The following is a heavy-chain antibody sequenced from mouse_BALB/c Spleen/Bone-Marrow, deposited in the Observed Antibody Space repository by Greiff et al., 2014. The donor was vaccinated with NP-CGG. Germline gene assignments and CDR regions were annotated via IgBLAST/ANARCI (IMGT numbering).Heavy chain of an antibody. Sequence: QGQPKESGAELVRPGGSVKLSCKTSGYIFTSYWIYWVKKRSGQGLEWIARIYPGTGSTYYNEKFRGKATLTADKSSSTAYMQLSSLKSEDSGVYFCAREYPRAMDYWGQGTSVTVSS. J-gene: IGHJ4*01. D-gene: IGHD2-10*02. V-gene: IGHV1-76*01. CDR1: GYIFTSYW. CDR3: AREYPRAMDY. CDR2: IYPGTGST.